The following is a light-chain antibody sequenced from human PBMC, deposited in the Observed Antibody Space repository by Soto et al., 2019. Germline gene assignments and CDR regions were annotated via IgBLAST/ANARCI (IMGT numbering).Light chain of an antibody. V-gene: IGKV1-39*01. Sequence: DIQMTQSPSSLSASVGDRVTITCRASQSISSYLNWYQQKPGKAPKLLIYAASSLQSGVPSRFSGSGSGTDFTLTISSVQPEDFATYYCQQSYSTLTWTFGQGTKVEIK. CDR3: QQSYSTLTWT. J-gene: IGKJ1*01. CDR1: QSISSY. CDR2: AAS.